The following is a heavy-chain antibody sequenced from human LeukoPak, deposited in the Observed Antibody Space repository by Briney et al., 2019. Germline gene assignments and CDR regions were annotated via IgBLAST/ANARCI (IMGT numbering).Heavy chain of an antibody. J-gene: IGHJ4*02. CDR3: AKAATMIVVVPAY. V-gene: IGHV3-74*01. CDR1: GFTFNSYW. CDR2: ISDGGSTT. D-gene: IGHD3-22*01. Sequence: GGSLRLSCAASGFTFNSYWMHWVRQAPGKGLVWVSRISDGGSTTTYADSVKGRFTISRDNSKNTLYLQMNSLRVEDTAVYYCAKAATMIVVVPAYWGQGTLVTVSS.